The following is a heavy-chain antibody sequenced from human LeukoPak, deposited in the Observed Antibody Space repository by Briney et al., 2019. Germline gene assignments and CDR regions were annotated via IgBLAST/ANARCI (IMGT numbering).Heavy chain of an antibody. CDR2: IYSGGST. CDR3: AGYGSGSLRRLLLVGNWFDP. CDR1: VFTVSSNY. D-gene: IGHD3-10*01. V-gene: IGHV3-53*01. Sequence: PGGSLRLSCAPPVFTVSSNYLSWVRQAPGKGLERVSDIYSGGSTYYADSVKGRFTISRDNSKNTLYLKMNSLGAEETAVYYCAGYGSGSLRRLLLVGNWFDPWGQGTLVTVSS. J-gene: IGHJ5*02.